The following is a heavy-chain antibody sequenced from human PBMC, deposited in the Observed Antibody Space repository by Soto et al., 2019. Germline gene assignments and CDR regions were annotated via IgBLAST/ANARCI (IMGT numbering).Heavy chain of an antibody. D-gene: IGHD4-4*01. CDR3: ARDGDYSNYGANWFDP. CDR2: IYYRGST. Sequence: QVQLQESGPGLVKPSQTLSLTCTVSGGSISSGGYYWSWIRQHPGKGLEWIGYIYYRGSTYYNPSLKSRVTISVDTSKNQFSLKLSSVTAADTAVYYCARDGDYSNYGANWFDPWGQGTLVTVSS. CDR1: GGSISSGGYY. V-gene: IGHV4-31*03. J-gene: IGHJ5*02.